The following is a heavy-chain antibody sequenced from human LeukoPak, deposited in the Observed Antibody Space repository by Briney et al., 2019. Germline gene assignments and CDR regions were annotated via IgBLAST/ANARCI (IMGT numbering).Heavy chain of an antibody. Sequence: GGSLRLSCAASGFTFTTSAMHWVRQAPGKGLEWVAYIRHDGNNKNYADSVKGRFTISRDNSKDMLYLQMNSLRPEDTAVYYCAKGDDYGANTRLTKYNWFVLGGGGTLVSV. J-gene: IGHJ5*02. V-gene: IGHV3-30*02. CDR3: AKGDDYGANTRLTKYNWFVL. CDR1: GFTFTTSA. CDR2: IRHDGNNK. D-gene: IGHD4-23*01.